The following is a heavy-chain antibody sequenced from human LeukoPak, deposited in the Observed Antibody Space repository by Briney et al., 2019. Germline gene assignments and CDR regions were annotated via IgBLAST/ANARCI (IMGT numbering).Heavy chain of an antibody. CDR3: ARHEMTTVKGAGYYYYYYMDV. Sequence: SETLSLTCTVSDGSISTYFWSWIRQPPGKGLEWIGNIYYSGSTNYNPSLKSRVTISVDTSKNQFSLKLSSVTAADTAVYYCARHEMTTVKGAGYYYYYYMDVWGKGTTVTVSS. D-gene: IGHD4-11*01. J-gene: IGHJ6*03. V-gene: IGHV4-59*01. CDR1: DGSISTYF. CDR2: IYYSGST.